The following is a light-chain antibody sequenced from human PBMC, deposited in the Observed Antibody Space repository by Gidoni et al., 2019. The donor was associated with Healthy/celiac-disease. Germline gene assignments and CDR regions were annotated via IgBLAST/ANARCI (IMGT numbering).Light chain of an antibody. Sequence: DIQMTQSPSTLSASVGDRVTITCRASPSISSWFAWYQQKPGKAPKLMIYKASSVVSGVPSRFSGSGSRTEFTLTISSLHPDDFATYYCQQYNSHGTFGQGTKVEIK. CDR1: PSISSW. CDR2: KAS. V-gene: IGKV1-5*03. CDR3: QQYNSHGT. J-gene: IGKJ1*01.